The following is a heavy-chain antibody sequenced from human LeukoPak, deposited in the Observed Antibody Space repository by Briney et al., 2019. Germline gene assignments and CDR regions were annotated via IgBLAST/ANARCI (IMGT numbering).Heavy chain of an antibody. Sequence: ASVKASCKASGYTFSGYYIHWVRQAPGQGLEWMGWINPSGGGTKYAQKFQGRVTMTRDTSISTAYMELSRLTSDDTAVYFCARRYCSGVSCYPDYWGQGTLATVSS. V-gene: IGHV1-2*02. J-gene: IGHJ4*02. CDR2: INPSGGGT. D-gene: IGHD2-15*01. CDR3: ARRYCSGVSCYPDY. CDR1: GYTFSGYY.